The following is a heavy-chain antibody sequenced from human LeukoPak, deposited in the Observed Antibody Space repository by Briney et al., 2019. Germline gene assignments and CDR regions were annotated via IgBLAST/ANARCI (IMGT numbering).Heavy chain of an antibody. CDR3: APYDYVWGSFRP. CDR1: GYTFTGYY. Sequence: ASVKVSCKASGYTFTGYYMHWVRQAPGQGLEWMGWINPNSGDTNSAQKFQDRVTVTRATSISTAYMELSRMRSDDTAVYYCAPYDYVWGSFRPCGQGTLVTVYS. CDR2: INPNSGDT. J-gene: IGHJ5*02. V-gene: IGHV1-2*02. D-gene: IGHD3-16*02.